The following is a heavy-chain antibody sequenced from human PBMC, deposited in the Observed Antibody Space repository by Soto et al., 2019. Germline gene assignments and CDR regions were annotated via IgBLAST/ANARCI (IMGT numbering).Heavy chain of an antibody. D-gene: IGHD3-22*01. CDR2: IWYDGSNK. CDR3: ARDGVGYYDSSGYSAYFQH. CDR1: GFTFSNYG. J-gene: IGHJ1*01. Sequence: QVQLVESGGGVVQPGRSLRLSCAASGFTFSNYGMHWVRQAPGKELEWVAVIWYDGSNKYYADSVKGRFTISRDNSKNTLYLQMNSLRAEDTAVYYCARDGVGYYDSSGYSAYFQHWGQGTLVTVSS. V-gene: IGHV3-33*01.